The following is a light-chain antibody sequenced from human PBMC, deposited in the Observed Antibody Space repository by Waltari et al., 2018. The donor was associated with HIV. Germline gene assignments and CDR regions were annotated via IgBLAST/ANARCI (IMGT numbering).Light chain of an antibody. Sequence: SYELTQPPSVSVSPGQTASITCSGDQLGDKFVCWYQQRPGQPPVLVMYQDSKRPSRSPARFAGSNAGNTATLTIAGTQSMEEADYYCQAWDRSVVFGGGTKLTVL. CDR2: QDS. J-gene: IGLJ2*01. CDR1: QLGDKF. CDR3: QAWDRSVV. V-gene: IGLV3-1*01.